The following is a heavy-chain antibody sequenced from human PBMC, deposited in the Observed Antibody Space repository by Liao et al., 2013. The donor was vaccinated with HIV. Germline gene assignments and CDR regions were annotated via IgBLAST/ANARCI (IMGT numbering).Heavy chain of an antibody. CDR1: GGSFSAYY. CDR2: VNHSGGT. Sequence: QAQLQESGPGLVKPSETLSLTCAVYGGSFSAYYWSWIRQPPREGAWSGLGKVNHSGGTNYNPSLKSRVTISVDTSKNQFSLKLSSVTAADTAFYYCARTSCSSDGSCDYRSYYYHMDVWGKGITVTVSS. CDR3: ARTSCSSDGSCDYRSYYYHMDV. D-gene: IGHD2-15*01. V-gene: IGHV4-34*01. J-gene: IGHJ6*03.